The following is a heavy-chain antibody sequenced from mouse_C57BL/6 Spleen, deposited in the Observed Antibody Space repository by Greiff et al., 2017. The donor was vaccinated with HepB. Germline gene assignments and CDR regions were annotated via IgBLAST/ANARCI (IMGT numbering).Heavy chain of an antibody. CDR3: ARRETIDY. V-gene: IGHV1-59*01. CDR1: GYTFTSYW. D-gene: IGHD2-13*01. J-gene: IGHJ2*01. Sequence: QVHVKQPGAELVRPGPSVKLSCKASGYTFTSYWMHWVKQRPGQGLEWIGVIDPSDSYTNYNQKFKGKATLTVDTSSSTAYMQLSSLTSEDSAVYYCARRETIDYWGQGTTLTVSS. CDR2: IDPSDSYT.